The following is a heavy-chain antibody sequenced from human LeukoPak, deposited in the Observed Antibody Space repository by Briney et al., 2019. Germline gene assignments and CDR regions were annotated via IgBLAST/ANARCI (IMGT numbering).Heavy chain of an antibody. CDR2: ISSSGSDI. V-gene: IGHV3-48*03. D-gene: IGHD4-23*01. J-gene: IGHJ4*02. Sequence: GGSLRLSCAVSGLTFSNYALHWVRQAPGKGLEWVSYISSSGSDIYYADSVKGRFTISRDNAKNSLYLHMNSLRAEDTAVYYCARDYGGSSPFDYWGQGTLVTVSS. CDR1: GLTFSNYA. CDR3: ARDYGGSSPFDY.